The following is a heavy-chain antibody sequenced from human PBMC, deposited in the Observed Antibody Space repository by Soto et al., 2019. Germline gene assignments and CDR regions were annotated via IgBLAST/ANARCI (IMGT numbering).Heavy chain of an antibody. CDR3: ARHKTECGMDV. CDR1: GGSVSISSSTYY. J-gene: IGHJ6*02. Sequence: QLQLQESGPGLVKPSETLSLTCTVSGGSVSISSSTYYWGWIRQPPEKGLEWIGSISYNGRTYYTPSLKSRVTISVDTSKNQFSLKLNSVTAADTAMYYCARHKTECGMDVWGQGTTVTVSS. CDR2: ISYNGRT. V-gene: IGHV4-39*01.